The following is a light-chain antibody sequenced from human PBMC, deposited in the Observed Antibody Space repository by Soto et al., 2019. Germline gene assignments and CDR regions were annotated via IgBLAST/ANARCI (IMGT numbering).Light chain of an antibody. V-gene: IGLV2-8*01. J-gene: IGLJ1*01. CDR2: EVS. CDR3: SSYTSSSTFYV. Sequence: QSVLTQPPSASGSPGQSVTISCTGTSSDVGGYNYVSWYQQHPGKAPKLMIYEVSKRPSGVPDRFSGSKSGNTASLTISGLQAEDEADYYCSSYTSSSTFYVFGTGTNVTVL. CDR1: SSDVGGYNY.